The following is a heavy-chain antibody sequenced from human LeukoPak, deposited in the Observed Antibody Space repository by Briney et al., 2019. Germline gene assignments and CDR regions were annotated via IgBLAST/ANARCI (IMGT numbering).Heavy chain of an antibody. D-gene: IGHD2-2*01. Sequence: SVKVSCKASGGTFSSYAISWVRQAPGQGLEWMGGIIPIFGTANYAQKFQGRVTITADESTSTAYMELSSLRSEDTAVYYCARATKVVPAASPSYYYYGMDVWGKGSTVTVSS. J-gene: IGHJ6*04. CDR2: IIPIFGTA. V-gene: IGHV1-69*13. CDR1: GGTFSSYA. CDR3: ARATKVVPAASPSYYYYGMDV.